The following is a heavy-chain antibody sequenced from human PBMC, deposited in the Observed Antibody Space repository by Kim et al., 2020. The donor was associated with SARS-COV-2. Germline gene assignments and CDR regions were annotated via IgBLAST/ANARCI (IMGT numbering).Heavy chain of an antibody. CDR1: GFTVTAFH. CDR2: ISSGGTI. Sequence: LSLTCAASGFTVTAFHMSWVRQAPGKGLEWVSIISSGGTIHYSQSVRGRFTIFRDTSKNTLDLQMNSLRAEDTALYYCASTSYDILTGYYSWGQGTLVTVSP. CDR3: ASTSYDILTGYYS. D-gene: IGHD3-9*01. J-gene: IGHJ4*02. V-gene: IGHV3-53*01.